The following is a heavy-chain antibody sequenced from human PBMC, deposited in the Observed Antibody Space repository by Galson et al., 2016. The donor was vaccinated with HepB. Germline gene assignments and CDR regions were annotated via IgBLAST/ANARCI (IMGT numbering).Heavy chain of an antibody. CDR2: IYPGDSDT. D-gene: IGHD3-16*01. CDR3: ARLGSRGGYTYWYFEL. V-gene: IGHV5-51*01. J-gene: IGHJ2*01. CDR1: GYSFTTHW. Sequence: QSGADVKKPGESLKISCKGSGYSFTTHWIGWVRQMPGKGLEWIGIIYPGDSDTRYSPSFQGHVSISADKSLNTAYLQWSSLKASDTAMYYCARLGSRGGYTYWYFELWRRGTLVTVAS.